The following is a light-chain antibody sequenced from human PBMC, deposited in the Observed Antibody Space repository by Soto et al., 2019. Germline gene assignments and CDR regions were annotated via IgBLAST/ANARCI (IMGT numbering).Light chain of an antibody. CDR1: QNINSH. V-gene: IGKV1-39*01. J-gene: IGKJ2*01. CDR3: QQSHITTLFT. CDR2: AAS. Sequence: QXTQSPSSLSASIGDRVTITCRASQNINSHLNWYQQKPGKAPKVVIYAASRLQSGVPSRFSGGGSGTEFTLPISSLEPEDFATYYCQQSHITTLFTFGKGTKLEIK.